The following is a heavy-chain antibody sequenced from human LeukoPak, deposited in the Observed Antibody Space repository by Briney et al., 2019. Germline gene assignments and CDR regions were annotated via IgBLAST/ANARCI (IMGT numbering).Heavy chain of an antibody. Sequence: GGSLRLSCAASGFIFSSYWMSWVRQAPGRGLEWVANIKQDGSEKYYLDSVKGRFTISRDNAKDSLYLQMNSLRAEDTAVYYCARDVGGGSVYWGQGALVTVSS. CDR2: IKQDGSEK. V-gene: IGHV3-7*05. D-gene: IGHD6-19*01. CDR3: ARDVGGGSVY. CDR1: GFIFSSYW. J-gene: IGHJ4*02.